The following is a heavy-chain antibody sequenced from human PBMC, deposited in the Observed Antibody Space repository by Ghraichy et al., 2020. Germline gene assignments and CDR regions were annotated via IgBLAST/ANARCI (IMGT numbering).Heavy chain of an antibody. CDR1: GGSISSSRYY. Sequence: SETLSLTCSVSGGSISSSRYYWGWVRQSPGKGLEWIGNIYYSGTTYYNPSLKSQVTISVDTSKNQFSLKLSSVAAADTAVYYCATSPDPYYYGSGSYYMYYFDYWGQGTLVTVSS. CDR2: IYYSGTT. V-gene: IGHV4-39*01. CDR3: ATSPDPYYYGSGSYYMYYFDY. D-gene: IGHD3-10*01. J-gene: IGHJ4*02.